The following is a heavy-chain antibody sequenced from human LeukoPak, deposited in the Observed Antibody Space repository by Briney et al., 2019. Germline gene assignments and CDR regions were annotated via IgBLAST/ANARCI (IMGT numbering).Heavy chain of an antibody. CDR3: AKDRVWEYQPLGAFDI. J-gene: IGHJ3*02. V-gene: IGHV3-30*02. Sequence: GGSLRLSCAASGFTFSSYGMHWVRQAPGEGLEWVAFIRYDGSNKYYADSVKGRFTISRDNSKNTLYLQMNSLRAEDTAVYYCAKDRVWEYQPLGAFDIWGQGTMVTVSS. CDR1: GFTFSSYG. D-gene: IGHD2-2*01. CDR2: IRYDGSNK.